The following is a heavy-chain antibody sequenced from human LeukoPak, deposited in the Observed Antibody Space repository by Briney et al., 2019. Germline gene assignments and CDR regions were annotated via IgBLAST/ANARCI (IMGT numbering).Heavy chain of an antibody. CDR1: GGSISSKTYY. J-gene: IGHJ4*02. D-gene: IGHD4-23*01. CDR3: ARLDYGGNAQQYYFDY. V-gene: IGHV4-39*01. Sequence: PSETLSLTCTVSGGSISSKTYYWGWIRQPPGKEMEWIGSIYYSGRTYYNPSLKSRVTIPLDTSRNQFSQKLSPVTASDTGVYYCARLDYGGNAQQYYFDYWGQGTLVTVSS. CDR2: IYYSGRT.